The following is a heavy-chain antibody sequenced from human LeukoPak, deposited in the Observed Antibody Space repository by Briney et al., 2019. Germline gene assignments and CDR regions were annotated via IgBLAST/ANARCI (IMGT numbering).Heavy chain of an antibody. CDR3: AKTVAGIPFDY. D-gene: IGHD6-19*01. CDR2: ISYAGSNK. V-gene: IGHV3-30*18. Sequence: QAGGSLRLSCAASGFTFSSYGMHWVRQAPGKGLEWVAVISYAGSNKYYADSVKGRFTISRDNSKNTLYLQMNSLRAEDTAVYYCAKTVAGIPFDYWGQGTLVTVSS. CDR1: GFTFSSYG. J-gene: IGHJ4*02.